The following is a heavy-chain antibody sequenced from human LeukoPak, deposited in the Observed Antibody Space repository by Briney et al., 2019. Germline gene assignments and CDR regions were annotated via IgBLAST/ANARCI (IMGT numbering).Heavy chain of an antibody. CDR3: AKGGGDYVIFYVMDV. CDR1: GFTFSGYA. Sequence: GGSLRLSCSASGFTFSGYAMHWVRQAPGKGLDWVSGISTSGGSTYYADSVKGRFTISRDNSRNTLYLQMNSLRAEDTAVYYCAKGGGDYVIFYVMDVWGQGTTVTVSS. D-gene: IGHD4-17*01. V-gene: IGHV3-23*01. J-gene: IGHJ6*02. CDR2: ISTSGGST.